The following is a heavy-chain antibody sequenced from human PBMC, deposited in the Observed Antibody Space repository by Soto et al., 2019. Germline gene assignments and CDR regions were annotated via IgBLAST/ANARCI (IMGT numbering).Heavy chain of an antibody. J-gene: IGHJ4*02. D-gene: IGHD1-26*01. CDR1: GGSMRSSNW. Sequence: PSETLSLTCIVSGGSMRSSNWWNWVRQPPGKGLEWIGETHHSGRTNYNPSLKSRVIISVDESKNHFSLKLSSVPAADTAVYFCARSEATALDYRRQGTLVTVSA. CDR2: THHSGRT. CDR3: ARSEATALDY. V-gene: IGHV4-4*02.